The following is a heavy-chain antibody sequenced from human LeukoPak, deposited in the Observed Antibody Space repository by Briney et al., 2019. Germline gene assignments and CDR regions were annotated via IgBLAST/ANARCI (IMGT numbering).Heavy chain of an antibody. V-gene: IGHV5-51*01. CDR3: ARAYYDILTGYWPGAFDI. CDR1: GYSFTSYW. CDR2: IYPGDSDT. Sequence: GESLKISCKGSGYSFTSYWIGWVRQMPGKGLEWMGIIYPGDSDTRYSPSFQGQVTISADKSISTVYLQWSALKASDTAMYYCARAYYDILTGYWPGAFDIWGQGTMVTVSS. D-gene: IGHD3-9*01. J-gene: IGHJ3*02.